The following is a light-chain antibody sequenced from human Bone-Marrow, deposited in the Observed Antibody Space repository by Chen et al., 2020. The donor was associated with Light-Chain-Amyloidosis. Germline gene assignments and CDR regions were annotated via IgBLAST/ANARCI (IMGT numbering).Light chain of an antibody. CDR2: DDS. Sequence: SYVLTQPSSVSVAPGETATFACGGNNIGSTSVHWYQQTPGQAPLLVVYDDSDRPSGIPERLSGSNPGNTATLTISRVEAGDEADYYCQVWDRSSDRPVFGGGTKLTVL. J-gene: IGLJ3*02. CDR1: NIGSTS. V-gene: IGLV3-21*02. CDR3: QVWDRSSDRPV.